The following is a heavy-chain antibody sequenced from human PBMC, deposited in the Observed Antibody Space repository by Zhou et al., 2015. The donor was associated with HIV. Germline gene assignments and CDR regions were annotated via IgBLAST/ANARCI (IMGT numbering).Heavy chain of an antibody. V-gene: IGHV1-69*08. CDR1: GGTFSSYT. D-gene: IGHD2-21*02. CDR2: IIPILGIA. Sequence: QVQLVQSGAEVKKPGSSVKVSCKASGGTFSSYTISWVRQAPGQGLEWMGRIIPILGIANYAQKFQGRVTITADKSTSTAYMELSSLRSEDTAVYYCARDDGSCGGDCYSVRYYYYYGMDVWGQGTTVTVSS. CDR3: ARDDGSCGGDCYSVRYYYYYGMDV. J-gene: IGHJ6*02.